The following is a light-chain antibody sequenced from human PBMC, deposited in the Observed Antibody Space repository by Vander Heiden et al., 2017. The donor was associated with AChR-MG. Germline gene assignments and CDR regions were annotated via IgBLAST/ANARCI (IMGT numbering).Light chain of an antibody. CDR3: QQYYSTPWT. CDR1: QSVLYSSNNKNY. Sequence: DIVMTQSPDSLAVSLRESATIHCKSSQSVLYSSNNKNYLAWYQQKPGQPPKLLIYWASTRESGVPDRFSGSGSGTDFTLTISSLQAEDVAVYYCQQYYSTPWTFGQGTKVEIK. CDR2: WAS. V-gene: IGKV4-1*01. J-gene: IGKJ1*01.